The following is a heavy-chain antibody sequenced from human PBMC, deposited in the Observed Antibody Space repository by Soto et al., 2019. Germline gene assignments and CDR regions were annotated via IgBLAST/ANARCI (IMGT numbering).Heavy chain of an antibody. D-gene: IGHD3-3*01. Sequence: QVQLQESGPGLVKPSETLSLTCTVSGGSISSYYWSWIRQPPGKGLEWIGYIYYSGSTNYNPSLKSRVTISVDTSKNQCSLKLSSVTAADTAVYYCARFPGDFWSGYYMAYWGQGTLVTVSS. CDR2: IYYSGST. J-gene: IGHJ4*02. CDR3: ARFPGDFWSGYYMAY. V-gene: IGHV4-59*08. CDR1: GGSISSYY.